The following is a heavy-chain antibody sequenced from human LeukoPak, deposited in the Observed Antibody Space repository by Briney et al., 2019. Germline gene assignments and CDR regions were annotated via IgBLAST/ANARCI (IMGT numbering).Heavy chain of an antibody. V-gene: IGHV4-39*02. D-gene: IGHD4-23*01. J-gene: IGHJ4*02. Sequence: SETLSLTCTVSGGSISSSSYYWGWIRQPPGKGLEWIGSIYHSGSTYYNPSLKSRVTISVDTSKNQFSLKLSSVTAADTAVYYCARDYGGNSGDYFDYWGQGTLVTVSS. CDR3: ARDYGGNSGDYFDY. CDR2: IYHSGST. CDR1: GGSISSSSYY.